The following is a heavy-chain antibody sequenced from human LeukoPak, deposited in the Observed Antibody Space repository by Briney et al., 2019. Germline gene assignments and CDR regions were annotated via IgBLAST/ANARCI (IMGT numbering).Heavy chain of an antibody. CDR3: AKVATLATTLHFDY. J-gene: IGHJ4*02. Sequence: GGSLRLSCAASGFTFSSYGMHWVRQAPGKGLEWVAVISHDGSNKYYADSVKGRFTISRDNSKNTLYLQMNSLRAEDTAVYYCAKVATLATTLHFDYWGQGTLVTVSS. D-gene: IGHD5-12*01. CDR2: ISHDGSNK. V-gene: IGHV3-30*18. CDR1: GFTFSSYG.